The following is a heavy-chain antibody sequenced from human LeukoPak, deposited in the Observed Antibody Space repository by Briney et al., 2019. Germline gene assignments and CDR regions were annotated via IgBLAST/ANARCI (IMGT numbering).Heavy chain of an antibody. J-gene: IGHJ4*02. CDR1: GFTFSSYA. CDR3: ARAIAAAGPDY. V-gene: IGHV3-30*04. D-gene: IGHD6-13*01. CDR2: ISYDGSNK. Sequence: PGGSLRLSCAASGFTFSSYAMHWVRQAPGKGLEWVAVISYDGSNKYYADSVKGRFTISRDNSKNTLYLQMNSLRAEDTAVYYCARAIAAAGPDYWGQGTLVTASS.